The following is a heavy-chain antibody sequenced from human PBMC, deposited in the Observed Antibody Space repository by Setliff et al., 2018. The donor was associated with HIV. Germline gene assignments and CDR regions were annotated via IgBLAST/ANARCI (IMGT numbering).Heavy chain of an antibody. CDR2: ISYDGSNK. V-gene: IGHV3-30*18. CDR3: AKEVWIAGGEDFDT. J-gene: IGHJ3*02. Sequence: GGSLRLSCAVSGFTFSTYDMHWVRQAPGKGPEWVAGISYDGSNKYYLDSLKGRFTVSRDNSKNTLFLQMNSLRGDDTAMYYCAKEVWIAGGEDFDTWGQGTMVTVSS. D-gene: IGHD6-13*01. CDR1: GFTFSTYD.